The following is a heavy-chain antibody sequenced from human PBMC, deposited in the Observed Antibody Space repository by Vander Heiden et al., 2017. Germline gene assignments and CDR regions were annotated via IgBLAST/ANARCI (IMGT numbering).Heavy chain of an antibody. CDR3: ARGFQIITTVYYLDH. CDR1: GGSIRSYY. Sequence: QVQLQESGPGLVKPSETLSLTCTVSGGSIRSYYWSWLRQPAGKGLEWLGRVSYAGRTDYNPSFKSRVTISVDTSQNQFSLRLNSVTAADTAVYYCARGFQIITTVYYLDHWGQGTLVTVSS. V-gene: IGHV4-4*07. J-gene: IGHJ4*02. CDR2: VSYAGRT. D-gene: IGHD3-10*01.